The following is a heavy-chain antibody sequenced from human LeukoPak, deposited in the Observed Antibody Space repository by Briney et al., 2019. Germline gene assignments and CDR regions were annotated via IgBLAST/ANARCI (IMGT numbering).Heavy chain of an antibody. V-gene: IGHV4-39*07. D-gene: IGHD1-1*01. Sequence: SETLSLTCSVSGGSIDRSDSYWAWVRQPPGRGLEWIGSVFFTGSANYNPSLKSRVTISVDTSKNQFSLKLSSVTAADTAVYYCARGRGVTGTQRLLDSWGQGNMVTVSS. CDR1: GGSIDRSDSY. J-gene: IGHJ4*02. CDR3: ARGRGVTGTQRLLDS. CDR2: VFFTGSA.